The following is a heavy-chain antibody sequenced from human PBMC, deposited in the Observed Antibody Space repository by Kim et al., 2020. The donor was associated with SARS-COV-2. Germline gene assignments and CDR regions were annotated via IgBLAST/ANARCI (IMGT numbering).Heavy chain of an antibody. D-gene: IGHD6-13*01. J-gene: IGHJ3*02. Sequence: PGAGKGRFTIARENGKNSLYLQMNSLRAGDTAVYYCARGYSSSWYWAFDIWGQGTMVTVSS. CDR3: ARGYSSSWYWAFDI. V-gene: IGHV3-13*01.